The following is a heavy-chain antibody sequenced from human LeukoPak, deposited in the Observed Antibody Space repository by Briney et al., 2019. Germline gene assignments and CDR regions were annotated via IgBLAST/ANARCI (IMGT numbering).Heavy chain of an antibody. CDR3: ARGEAPEDK. V-gene: IGHV1-2*02. CDR2: INPHTGDT. J-gene: IGHJ4*02. Sequence: SVKVCCKASGYTFTGYYIHWVRQAPGQGLEWLGWINPHTGDTYHAQKFQGRVTMTSDASVNTAFLQLSRLKSDDTAIYYCARGEAPEDKWGQGTLVTVSS. CDR1: GYTFTGYY.